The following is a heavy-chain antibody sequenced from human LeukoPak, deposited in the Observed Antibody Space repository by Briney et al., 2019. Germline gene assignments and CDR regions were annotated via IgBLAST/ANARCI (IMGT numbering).Heavy chain of an antibody. CDR1: GFTFSSYE. D-gene: IGHD3-10*02. V-gene: IGHV3-48*03. CDR3: AELGITMIGGV. CDR2: ISSSSSTI. J-gene: IGHJ6*04. Sequence: PGGSLRLSCAASGFTFSSYEMNWVRQAPGRGLEWVSYISSSSSTIYYADSVKGRFTISRDNAKNSLYLQMNSLRAEDTAVYYCAELGITMIGGVWGKRDHGHHLL.